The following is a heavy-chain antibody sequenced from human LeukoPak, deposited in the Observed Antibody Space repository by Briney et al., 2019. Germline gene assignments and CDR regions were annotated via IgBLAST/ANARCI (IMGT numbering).Heavy chain of an antibody. J-gene: IGHJ4*02. D-gene: IGHD2-15*01. CDR2: INPNSGGT. CDR1: GYTFTGYY. V-gene: IGHV1-2*02. CDR3: ARTSQYCSGGSCYSYFDY. Sequence: ASVKVSCKASGYTFTGYYMHWVRQAPGQGLEWMGWINPNSGGTNYAQKFQGRVTMTRDTSISTAYMELSRLRSDDTAVYYCARTSQYCSGGSCYSYFDYWGQGTLVTVSS.